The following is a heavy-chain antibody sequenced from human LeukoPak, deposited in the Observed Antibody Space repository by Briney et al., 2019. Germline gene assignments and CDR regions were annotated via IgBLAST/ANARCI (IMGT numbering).Heavy chain of an antibody. V-gene: IGHV4-30-2*01. Sequence: SETLSLTCTVSGGSISSGGYYWSWIRQPPGKGLEWIGYIYHSGSTYYNPSLKSRVTISVDRSKNQFSLKLSSVTAADTAVYYCARAGYVFDAFDIWGQGTMVTVSS. J-gene: IGHJ3*02. CDR2: IYHSGST. D-gene: IGHD5-18*01. CDR3: ARAGYVFDAFDI. CDR1: GGSISSGGYY.